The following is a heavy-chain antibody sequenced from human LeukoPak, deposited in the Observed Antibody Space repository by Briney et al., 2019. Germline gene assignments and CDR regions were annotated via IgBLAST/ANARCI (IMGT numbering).Heavy chain of an antibody. D-gene: IGHD5-18*01. CDR3: AKGATNGYSYGSSFDY. J-gene: IGHJ4*02. V-gene: IGHV3-23*01. Sequence: GGSLRLSCAASGFTFSSYAMSWVRQPPGKGLEWVSAISGSGGSTYYADSVKGRFTISRDNSKNTLYLQMNSLRAEDTAVYYCAKGATNGYSYGSSFDYWGQGTLVTVSS. CDR2: ISGSGGST. CDR1: GFTFSSYA.